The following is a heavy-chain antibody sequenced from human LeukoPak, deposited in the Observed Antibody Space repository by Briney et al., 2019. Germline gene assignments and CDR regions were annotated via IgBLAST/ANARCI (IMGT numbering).Heavy chain of an antibody. Sequence: ASVKVSCKTSGYTFTGYYLHWVRQAPGQGLEWVGIINPSGGSTTYAQKFQGRVTMTRDTSTSTVYMELTSLRSEDTAVYYCTRGHVSRRYYDSSGYLDWFDPWGQGTLVTVSS. CDR1: GYTFTGYY. D-gene: IGHD3-22*01. CDR3: TRGHVSRRYYDSSGYLDWFDP. V-gene: IGHV1-46*01. J-gene: IGHJ5*02. CDR2: INPSGGST.